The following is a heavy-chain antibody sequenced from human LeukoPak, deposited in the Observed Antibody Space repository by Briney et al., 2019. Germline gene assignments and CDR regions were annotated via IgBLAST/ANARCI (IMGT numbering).Heavy chain of an antibody. CDR3: ATLRRWLGSHYFDY. CDR2: IIPIFGTA. J-gene: IGHJ4*02. D-gene: IGHD6-19*01. V-gene: IGHV1-69*05. CDR1: GGTFSSYA. Sequence: SVKVSCKASGGTFSSYAISWVRQAPGQGLEWMGGIIPIFGTANYAQKFQGRVTITTDESTSTAYMELSSLRSEDTAVYYCATLRRWLGSHYFDYWGQGTLVTVSS.